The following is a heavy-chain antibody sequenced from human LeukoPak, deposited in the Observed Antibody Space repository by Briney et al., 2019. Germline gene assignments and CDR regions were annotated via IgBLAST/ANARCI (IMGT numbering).Heavy chain of an antibody. CDR3: ARHPNYDFWSGLDY. J-gene: IGHJ4*02. Sequence: ASVKVSCKASGYTFTSYGISWVRQAPGQGLEWMGWISAYNGNTNYAQKLQGRVTMTTDTSTSTAYMELRSLRSEDTAVYYCARHPNYDFWSGLDYWGQGTLVTVSS. D-gene: IGHD3-3*01. V-gene: IGHV1-18*01. CDR2: ISAYNGNT. CDR1: GYTFTSYG.